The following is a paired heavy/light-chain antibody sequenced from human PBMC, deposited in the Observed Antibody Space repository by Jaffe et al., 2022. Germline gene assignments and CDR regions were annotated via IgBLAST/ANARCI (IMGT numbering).Light chain of an antibody. Sequence: DVVMTQSPLSLPVTLGQPASISCRSSQSLVYSDGNTYLNWFQQRPGQSPRRLIYKVSNRDSGVPDRFSGSGSGTDFTLKISRVEAEDVGVYYCMQSTQWPWTFGQGTKVEIK. J-gene: IGKJ1*01. CDR1: QSLVYSDGNTY. V-gene: IGKV2-30*01. CDR2: KVS. CDR3: MQSTQWPWT.
Heavy chain of an antibody. CDR1: GFTFSNYW. J-gene: IGHJ4*02. V-gene: IGHV3-74*01. CDR3: VRGSITIFGVIIGGDN. D-gene: IGHD3-3*01. Sequence: EVQLVESGGGLVQPGGSLRLSCAASGFTFSNYWMHWVRQAPGKGLVWVSRIKSDGSTINYADSVKGRFTISRDNAKNTLYLQMNSLRAEDTAVYYCVRGSITIFGVIIGGDNWGQGTLVTVSS. CDR2: IKSDGSTI.